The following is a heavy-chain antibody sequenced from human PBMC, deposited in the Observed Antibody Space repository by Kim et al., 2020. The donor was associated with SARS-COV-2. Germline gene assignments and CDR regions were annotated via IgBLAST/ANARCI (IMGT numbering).Heavy chain of an antibody. V-gene: IGHV7-4-1*02. Sequence: PTYAQGFTVRFVFSLDTSVSTAYLQISSLKAEDTAVYYCARDQQQLVPDYWGQGTLVTVSS. D-gene: IGHD6-13*01. CDR2: P. J-gene: IGHJ4*02. CDR3: ARDQQQLVPDY.